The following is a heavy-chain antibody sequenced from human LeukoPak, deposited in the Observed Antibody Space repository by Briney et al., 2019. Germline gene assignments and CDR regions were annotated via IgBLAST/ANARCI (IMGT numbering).Heavy chain of an antibody. CDR3: AKSTVRGVIIPFDY. J-gene: IGHJ4*02. D-gene: IGHD3-10*01. CDR2: VSGSSGST. CDR1: GFIFSSYA. V-gene: IGHV3-23*01. Sequence: GGSLRLSCAASGFIFSSYAMTWVRQAPGKGLEWVSAVSGSSGSTYYAGSVRGRFTISRDNSKNTLYLQMNSLRAEDTAVYYCAKSTVRGVIIPFDYWGQGTLVTVSS.